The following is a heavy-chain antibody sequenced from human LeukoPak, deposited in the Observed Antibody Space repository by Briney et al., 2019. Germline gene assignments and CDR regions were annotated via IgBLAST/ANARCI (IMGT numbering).Heavy chain of an antibody. CDR3: ARWGDSSGIYYFDY. CDR2: IYPGDSDT. J-gene: IGHJ4*02. CDR1: GYSFTTYW. Sequence: GESLKISCQGSGYSFTTYWIGWVCQMPGKGLGGRGTIYPGDSDTRYSPSFQGQVTISADKSISTAYLQWSSLKASDTAMYYCARWGDSSGIYYFDYWGQGTLVTVSS. V-gene: IGHV5-51*01. D-gene: IGHD3-22*01.